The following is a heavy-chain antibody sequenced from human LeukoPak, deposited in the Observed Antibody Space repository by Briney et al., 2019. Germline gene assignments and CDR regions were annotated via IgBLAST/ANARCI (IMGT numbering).Heavy chain of an antibody. CDR3: ARVGYYYGSGSPALDYNWFDP. J-gene: IGHJ5*02. Sequence: AQTLSLTCTVSGGSISSGDYYWSWIRQPPGKGLVWIVYICYSGSTYYNPSLKSRVTISVDTSKNQFSLKLSSVTAAATAVYYCARVGYYYGSGSPALDYNWFDPWGQGTLVTVSS. CDR1: GGSISSGDYY. V-gene: IGHV4-30-4*01. D-gene: IGHD3-10*01. CDR2: ICYSGST.